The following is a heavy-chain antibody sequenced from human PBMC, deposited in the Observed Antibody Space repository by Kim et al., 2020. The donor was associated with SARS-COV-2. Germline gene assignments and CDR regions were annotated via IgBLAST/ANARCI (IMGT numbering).Heavy chain of an antibody. J-gene: IGHJ4*02. D-gene: IGHD3-10*01. CDR2: IYPGDSDT. Sequence: GESLKISCKGSGYSFTSYWIGWVRQMPGKGLEWMGIIYPGDSDTRYSPSFQGQVTISADKSISTAYLQWSSLKASDTAMYYCARQLVEYYGSGSYYTQSYWGQGTLVTVSS. CDR3: ARQLVEYYGSGSYYTQSY. V-gene: IGHV5-51*01. CDR1: GYSFTSYW.